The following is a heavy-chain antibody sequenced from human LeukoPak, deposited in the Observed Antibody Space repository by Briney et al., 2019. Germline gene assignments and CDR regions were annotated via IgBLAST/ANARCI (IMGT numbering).Heavy chain of an antibody. CDR3: ARAGFNYYDSSGYYLLDAFDI. CDR2: IYTSGSA. J-gene: IGHJ3*02. D-gene: IGHD3-22*01. Sequence: PSETLSLTCTVSGGSISSDYWSWIRQPAGKGLEWIGLIYTSGSANYNPSLKSRVTMSVDTSKNQFSLKLSSVTAVDTAVYYCARAGFNYYDSSGYYLLDAFDIWGQGTMVTVSS. CDR1: GGSISSDY. V-gene: IGHV4-4*07.